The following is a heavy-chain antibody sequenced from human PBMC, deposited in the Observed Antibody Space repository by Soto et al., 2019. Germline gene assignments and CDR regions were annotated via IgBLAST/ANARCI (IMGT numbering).Heavy chain of an antibody. CDR2: ISAYNGNT. D-gene: IGHD1-26*01. V-gene: IGHV1-18*01. CDR1: GYTFTSYG. CDR3: ARLSGSYYVGAFDI. Sequence: ASVKVSCKASGYTFTSYGISWLRQAPGQGLEWMGWISAYNGNTNYAQKLQGRVTMTTDTSTSTAYMELRSLRSDDTAVYYCARLSGSYYVGAFDIWGQGTMVTVS. J-gene: IGHJ3*02.